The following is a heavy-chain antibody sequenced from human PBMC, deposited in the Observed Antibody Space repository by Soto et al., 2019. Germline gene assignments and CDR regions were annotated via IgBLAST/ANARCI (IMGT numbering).Heavy chain of an antibody. CDR1: GGTFSSYA. CDR3: ARDERYDFWSGYYKTLYYYYGMDV. J-gene: IGHJ6*02. V-gene: IGHV1-69*13. D-gene: IGHD3-3*01. CDR2: IIPIFGTA. Sequence: SVKVSCKASGGTFSSYAISWVRQAPGQGLEWMGGIIPIFGTANYAQKFQGRVTITADESTSTAYMELSSLRSEDTAVYYCARDERYDFWSGYYKTLYYYYGMDVWGQGTT.